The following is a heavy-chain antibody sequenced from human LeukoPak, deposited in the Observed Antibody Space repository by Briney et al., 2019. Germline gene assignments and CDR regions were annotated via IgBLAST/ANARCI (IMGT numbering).Heavy chain of an antibody. CDR2: ISSSSSYI. CDR1: GFTFSSYS. CDR3: ARDRARTLAAGDYPQPFDP. D-gene: IGHD4-17*01. V-gene: IGHV3-21*01. Sequence: PGGSLRLSCAASGFTFSSYSMNWVRQAPEKGLEWVSSISSSSSYIYYADSVKGRFTISRDNAKNSLYLQMNSLRAEDTAVYYCARDRARTLAAGDYPQPFDPWGQGTLVTVSS. J-gene: IGHJ5*02.